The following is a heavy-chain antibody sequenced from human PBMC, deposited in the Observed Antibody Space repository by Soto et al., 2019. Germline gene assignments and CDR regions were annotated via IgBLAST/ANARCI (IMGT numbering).Heavy chain of an antibody. CDR2: IIPIFGTA. CDR3: ARVKGETVLDAFDI. D-gene: IGHD2-8*01. V-gene: IGHV1-69*01. J-gene: IGHJ3*02. Sequence: QVQLVQSGAEVKKPGSSVKVSCKASGGTFTSYAISWVRQAPGQGLEWMGGIIPIFGTANYAQKFQGRVTIAADESTSTAYMELSSLRSEDTAVYYCARVKGETVLDAFDIWGQGTMVTVSS. CDR1: GGTFTSYA.